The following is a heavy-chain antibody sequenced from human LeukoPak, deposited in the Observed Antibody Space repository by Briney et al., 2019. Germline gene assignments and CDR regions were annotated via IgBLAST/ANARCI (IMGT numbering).Heavy chain of an antibody. J-gene: IGHJ4*02. CDR2: IRYDGGRK. CDR1: GFTFSNYG. V-gene: IGHV3-30*02. CDR3: AKEYYDFWSGYPHDY. D-gene: IGHD3-3*01. Sequence: GGSLRLSCTASGFTFSNYGMHWVRQAPGKGLEWVAFIRYDGGRKNFADSVKGRFTISRDISNNTVFLQMNSLRAEDTAVYYCAKEYYDFWSGYPHDYWGQGTLVTVSS.